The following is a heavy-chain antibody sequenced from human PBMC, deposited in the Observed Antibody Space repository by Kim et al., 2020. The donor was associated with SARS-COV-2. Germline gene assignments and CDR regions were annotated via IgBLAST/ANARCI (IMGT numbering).Heavy chain of an antibody. Sequence: ASVKVSCKASGYTFTSYAMNWVRQAPGQGLEWMGWINTNTGNPTYAQGFTGRFVFSLDTSVSTAYLQISSLKAEDTAVYYCARFVVWYNWNLDYYYGMDVWGQGTTVTVSS. J-gene: IGHJ6*02. CDR3: ARFVVWYNWNLDYYYGMDV. CDR1: GYTFTSYA. D-gene: IGHD1-20*01. V-gene: IGHV7-4-1*02. CDR2: INTNTGNP.